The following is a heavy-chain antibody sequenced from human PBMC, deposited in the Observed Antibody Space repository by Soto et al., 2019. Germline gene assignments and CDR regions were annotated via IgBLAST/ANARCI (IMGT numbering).Heavy chain of an antibody. V-gene: IGHV1-3*01. CDR3: ARDTSVHHDLWSGSRGYHYVMDG. D-gene: IGHD3-3*01. J-gene: IGHJ6*02. Sequence: ASVKVSCKASGYTFISYGMNWVRQAPGQRLEWMGWINAGKGDTKYSQKLQGRVTITRDTSASTVYMDLSGLRSEDTAVYYCARDTSVHHDLWSGSRGYHYVMDGWGQGTTVTVSS. CDR2: INAGKGDT. CDR1: GYTFISYG.